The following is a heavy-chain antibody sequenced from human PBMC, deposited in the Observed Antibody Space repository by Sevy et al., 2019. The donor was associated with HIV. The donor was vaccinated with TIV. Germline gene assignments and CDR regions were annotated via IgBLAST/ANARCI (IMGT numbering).Heavy chain of an antibody. J-gene: IGHJ4*02. D-gene: IGHD3-22*01. V-gene: IGHV3-9*01. Sequence: GGSLRLSCAASGFSLDDYAMHWVRQAPGKGLELVSGISWNSGSIGYADSVKGRFTISRDNAKDSLYLQMNSLRAEDTALYYCAKDPDGYYDSSGYYLDYWGQGTLVTVSS. CDR1: GFSLDDYA. CDR2: ISWNSGSI. CDR3: AKDPDGYYDSSGYYLDY.